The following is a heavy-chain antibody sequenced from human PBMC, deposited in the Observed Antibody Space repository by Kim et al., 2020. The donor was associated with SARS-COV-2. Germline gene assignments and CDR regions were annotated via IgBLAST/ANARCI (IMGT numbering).Heavy chain of an antibody. V-gene: IGHV2-70*11. Sequence: SGPTLVNPTQTLTLTCTFSGFSLSTSGMCVSWIRQPPGKALEWLARIDWDDDKYYSTSLKTRLTISKDTSKNQVVLTMTNMDPVDTATYYCARTVPFTIFGTLRSGYYMDVWGKGTTVTVSS. D-gene: IGHD3-3*01. CDR3: ARTVPFTIFGTLRSGYYMDV. CDR2: IDWDDDK. J-gene: IGHJ6*03. CDR1: GFSLSTSGMC.